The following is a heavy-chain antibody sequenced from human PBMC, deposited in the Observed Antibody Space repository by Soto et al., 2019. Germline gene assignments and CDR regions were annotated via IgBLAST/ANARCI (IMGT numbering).Heavy chain of an antibody. CDR2: FDPEDGET. CDR3: ATDPRYDSSGYFSGSGY. J-gene: IGHJ4*02. D-gene: IGHD3-22*01. Sequence: ASVKVSCKVSGYTLTELSMHWVRQAPGKGLEWMGGFDPEDGETIYAQKFQGRVTMTEDRSTDTAYMELSSLRSEDTAVYYCATDPRYDSSGYFSGSGYWGQGTLVTVSS. CDR1: GYTLTELS. V-gene: IGHV1-24*01.